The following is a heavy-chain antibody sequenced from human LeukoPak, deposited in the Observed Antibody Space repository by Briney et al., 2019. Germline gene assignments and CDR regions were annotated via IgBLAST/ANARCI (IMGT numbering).Heavy chain of an antibody. CDR3: ARVSSSGNSYYYYYGMDV. Sequence: GGSLTLSCAASGFTVSNNYMSWVRQAPGKGLEWVSVIYSGGSTYYADSVKGRFTISRHNSKNTLYLQMNSLRAEDTAVYYCARVSSSGNSYYYYYGMDVWGQGTTVTVSS. V-gene: IGHV3-53*01. J-gene: IGHJ6*02. CDR2: IYSGGST. CDR1: GFTVSNNY. D-gene: IGHD3-22*01.